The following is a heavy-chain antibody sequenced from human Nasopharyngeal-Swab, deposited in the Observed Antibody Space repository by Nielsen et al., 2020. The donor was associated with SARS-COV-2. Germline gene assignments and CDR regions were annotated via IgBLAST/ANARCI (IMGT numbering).Heavy chain of an antibody. V-gene: IGHV3-48*02. D-gene: IGHD2-15*01. J-gene: IGHJ6*02. CDR2: ISSSSSTI. Sequence: GGSLRLSCAASGFTFSSYSMNWVRQAPGKGLEWVSYISSSSSTIYYADSVKGRFTISSDNAKNSLYLQMNSLRDEDTAVYYCARKMIYCSGGSCYGMDVWGQGTTVTVSS. CDR3: ARKMIYCSGGSCYGMDV. CDR1: GFTFSSYS.